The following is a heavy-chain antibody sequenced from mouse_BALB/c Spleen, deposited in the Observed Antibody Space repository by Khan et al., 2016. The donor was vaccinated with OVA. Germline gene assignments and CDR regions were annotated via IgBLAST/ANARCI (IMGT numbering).Heavy chain of an antibody. V-gene: IGHV5-9-3*01. CDR2: ISSGGTYT. D-gene: IGHD1-1*01. CDR3: VRDYYGSSYEDY. Sequence: EVELVESGGTLVKPGGSLNLSCAASGFTFSSYAMSWVRQPPAKRLVWVATISSGGTYTYYPDSVKGRFTISRDNAKNTLYLQMSSLRSEDTAMYYCVRDYYGSSYEDYWGQGTTLTDSS. CDR1: GFTFSSYA. J-gene: IGHJ2*01.